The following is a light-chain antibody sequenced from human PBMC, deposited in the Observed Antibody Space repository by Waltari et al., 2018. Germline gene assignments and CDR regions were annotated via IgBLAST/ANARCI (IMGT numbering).Light chain of an antibody. Sequence: EIELTQSPATLSVSPGERATLSCRASHSISSNLAWYQQKPGQAPRVHIYDASTRATGIPARFSGSGSGTEFTLTISSLQSEDFAVYFCQQYNNWPSYTFGQGTKLEIK. CDR3: QQYNNWPSYT. CDR1: HSISSN. V-gene: IGKV3-15*01. CDR2: DAS. J-gene: IGKJ2*01.